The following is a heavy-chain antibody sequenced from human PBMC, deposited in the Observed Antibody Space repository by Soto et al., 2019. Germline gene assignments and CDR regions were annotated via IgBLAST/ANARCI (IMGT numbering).Heavy chain of an antibody. D-gene: IGHD2-15*01. CDR1: GGTFSSYG. Sequence: VQLVQSGAEVKKPGSSVKVSCKASGGTFSSYGINWVRQAPGQGLEWMGGIIPIFGTTYYAQRFQDRVTITADESTTKVYMELISLSSEDTDLYHCAGGPKVVVVAATGYYYYYGMDVWGQGTTVNVSS. CDR3: AGGPKVVVVAATGYYYYYGMDV. CDR2: IIPIFGTT. V-gene: IGHV1-69*01. J-gene: IGHJ6*02.